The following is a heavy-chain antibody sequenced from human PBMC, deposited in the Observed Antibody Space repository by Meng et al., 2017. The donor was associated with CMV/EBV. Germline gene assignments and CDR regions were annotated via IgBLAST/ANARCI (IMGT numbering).Heavy chain of an antibody. V-gene: IGHV1-8*02. CDR2: MNPNSGNT. CDR3: ARDGTQRITMIVGAFDI. CDR1: GYTFIDFH. D-gene: IGHD3-22*01. J-gene: IGHJ3*02. Sequence: ASVKVSCKTSGYTFIDFHMHWVRQAPGQGLEWMGWMNPNSGNTGYAQKFQGRVTMTRNTSISTAYMELSSLRSEDTAVYYCARDGTQRITMIVGAFDIWGQGTMVTVSS.